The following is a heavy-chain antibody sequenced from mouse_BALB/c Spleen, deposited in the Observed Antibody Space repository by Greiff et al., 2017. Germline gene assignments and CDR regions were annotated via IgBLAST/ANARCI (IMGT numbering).Heavy chain of an antibody. CDR1: GYTFTDYN. Sequence: EVQLQQSGPELVKPGASVKISCKASGYTFTDYNMHWVKQSHGKSLEWIGYIYPYNGGTGYNQKFKSKATLTVDNSSSTAYMELRSLTSEDSAVYYCARLGYYGVAREDFDYWGQGTTLTVSS. J-gene: IGHJ2*01. V-gene: IGHV1S29*02. CDR3: ARLGYYGVAREDFDY. D-gene: IGHD1-1*01. CDR2: IYPYNGGT.